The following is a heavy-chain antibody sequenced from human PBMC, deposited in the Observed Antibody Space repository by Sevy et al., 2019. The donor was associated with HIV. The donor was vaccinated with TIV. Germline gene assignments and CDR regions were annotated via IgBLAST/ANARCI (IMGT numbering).Heavy chain of an antibody. CDR3: ATGLPGEYVECGNIGCYTDYFAY. CDR2: FDPEDGET. J-gene: IGHJ4*02. V-gene: IGHV1-24*01. CDR1: GYTLTELS. Sequence: ASVKVSCKVSGYTLTELSMHWVRQAPGKGLEWMGSFDPEDGETIYAQKLQGRVTMTEDTSTDTAYMYLSSLRSEDSAVYYCATGLPGEYVECGNIGCYTDYFAYWGQGTLVTVSS. D-gene: IGHD2-2*02.